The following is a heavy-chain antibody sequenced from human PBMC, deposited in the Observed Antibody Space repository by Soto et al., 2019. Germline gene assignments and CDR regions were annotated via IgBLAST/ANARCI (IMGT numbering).Heavy chain of an antibody. J-gene: IGHJ4*02. CDR2: IKTDGSST. Sequence: EVQLVESGGGLVQPGGSLRLSCAASGFSFSNYWIQWVRQAPGKGLVWVSRIKTDGSSTDYAASVKGRFTISRDNAKNTLYLQMNSLTAEDTAVYYCAKREGNTYGLFHWGQGTLVTVSS. D-gene: IGHD5-18*01. V-gene: IGHV3-74*01. CDR1: GFSFSNYW. CDR3: AKREGNTYGLFH.